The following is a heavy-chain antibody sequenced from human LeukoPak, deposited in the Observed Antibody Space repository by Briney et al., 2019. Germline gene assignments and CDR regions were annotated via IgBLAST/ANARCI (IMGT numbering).Heavy chain of an antibody. CDR1: GGSISGYY. J-gene: IGHJ6*02. Sequence: SETLSLTCTVSGGSISGYYWSWIRQTPGKGLEWIGYIYYSGSTNYNPSLKSRVTISIDTSKNQFSLKLNSVTAADTAVYYCAKRAYYYYAMDVWGQGTTVTVSS. CDR2: IYYSGST. CDR3: AKRAYYYYAMDV. V-gene: IGHV4-59*01.